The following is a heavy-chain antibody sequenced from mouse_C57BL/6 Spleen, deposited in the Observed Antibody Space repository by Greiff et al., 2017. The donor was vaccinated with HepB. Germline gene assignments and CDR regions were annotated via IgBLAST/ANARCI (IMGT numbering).Heavy chain of an antibody. CDR3: ARWLTGTGDFDY. CDR2: IDPSDSYT. D-gene: IGHD4-1*01. CDR1: GYTFTSYW. Sequence: QVQLQQPGAELVKPGASVKLSCKASGYTFTSYWMQWVKQRPGQGLEWIGEIDPSDSYTNYNQKFKGKATLTVDTSSSTAYMQLSSLTSEDSAVYYCARWLTGTGDFDYWGQGTTLTVSS. V-gene: IGHV1-50*01. J-gene: IGHJ2*01.